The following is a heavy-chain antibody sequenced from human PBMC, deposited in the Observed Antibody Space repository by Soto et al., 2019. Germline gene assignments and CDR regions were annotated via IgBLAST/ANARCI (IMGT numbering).Heavy chain of an antibody. CDR3: AREGYYSGSWTYSPTRYYGMDA. J-gene: IGHJ6*02. V-gene: IGHV1-18*01. CDR1: GYTFTNYG. CDR2: ISDYNGNT. Sequence: QVQLVQSGAEVKKPGASVKVSCKASGYTFTNYGITWVRQAPGQGLEWMGWISDYNGNTFYGKKFQGRVTMTTDTPTRTAYMELKSLISDDTAVYYCAREGYYSGSWTYSPTRYYGMDAWGQGTTVTVSS. D-gene: IGHD3-10*01.